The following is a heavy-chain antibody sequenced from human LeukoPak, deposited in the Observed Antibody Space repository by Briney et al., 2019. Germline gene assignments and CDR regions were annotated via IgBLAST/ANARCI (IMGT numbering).Heavy chain of an antibody. J-gene: IGHJ4*02. Sequence: GASLRLSCAACGFTLSKYWMLRISQAAGKGLERVSRINTDGTVTTYADSVKGRFTVSRDNADNTMFLQMNSVRDEDTAVYYCATKQWLAPPPDSWGQGTPVTVSS. V-gene: IGHV3-74*01. D-gene: IGHD6-19*01. CDR2: INTDGTVT. CDR1: GFTLSKYW. CDR3: ATKQWLAPPPDS.